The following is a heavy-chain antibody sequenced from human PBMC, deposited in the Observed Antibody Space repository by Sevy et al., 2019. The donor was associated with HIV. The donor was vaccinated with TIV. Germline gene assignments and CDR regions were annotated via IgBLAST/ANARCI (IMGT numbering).Heavy chain of an antibody. CDR1: GFTFSSYA. CDR3: ARVNQMYYDSSGYYFDY. V-gene: IGHV3-30*04. J-gene: IGHJ4*02. D-gene: IGHD3-22*01. Sequence: GGSLRLSCAASGFTFSSYAMHWVRQAPGKGLEWVAVISYDGSNKYYADSLKGRFTISRDNSKNTLYLQMNSLRAEDTAVYYCARVNQMYYDSSGYYFDYWGQGTLVTVSS. CDR2: ISYDGSNK.